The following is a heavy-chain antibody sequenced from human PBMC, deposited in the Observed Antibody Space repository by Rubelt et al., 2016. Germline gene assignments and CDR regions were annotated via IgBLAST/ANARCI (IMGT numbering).Heavy chain of an antibody. D-gene: IGHD6-19*01. CDR2: ISDSGDST. V-gene: IGHV3-23*01. Sequence: GLEWLSAISDSGDSTYYADSVKGRFTISRDNSKNTLYLQMNSLKPEDTAVYYCAREVAGPPGLFDYWGQGTLVTVSS. CDR3: AREVAGPPGLFDY. J-gene: IGHJ4*02.